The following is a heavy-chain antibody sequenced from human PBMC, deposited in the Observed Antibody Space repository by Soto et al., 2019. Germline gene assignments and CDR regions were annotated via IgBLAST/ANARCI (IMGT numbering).Heavy chain of an antibody. Sequence: QIQLVQSGAEVKKPGASVKVSCKASGYTFTTYGISWVRRAPGQGLEWMGWISAYNGNTNYAQKFQGRATMTTDTTTSTAYMELRSLRSDDTAVYYCARDYGDYSYFQHWGQGTLVTVSS. CDR3: ARDYGDYSYFQH. CDR2: ISAYNGNT. CDR1: GYTFTTYG. D-gene: IGHD4-17*01. J-gene: IGHJ1*01. V-gene: IGHV1-18*01.